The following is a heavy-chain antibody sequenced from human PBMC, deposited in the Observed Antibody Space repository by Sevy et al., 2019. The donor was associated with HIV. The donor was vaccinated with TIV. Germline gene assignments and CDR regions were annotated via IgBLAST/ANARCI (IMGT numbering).Heavy chain of an antibody. CDR3: ARGGGYSVKWYPLY. J-gene: IGHJ4*01. CDR1: GFAFSTHA. D-gene: IGHD1-26*01. V-gene: IGHV3-30-3*01. Sequence: GGSLRLSCAASGFAFSTHAMHWVRQAPGKGLEWVAVISYEGTETFYAASVEGRFTISRDNSKNMLSLQINSLGPEDTAVDYCARGGGYSVKWYPLYWGHGTLVTVSS. CDR2: ISYEGTET.